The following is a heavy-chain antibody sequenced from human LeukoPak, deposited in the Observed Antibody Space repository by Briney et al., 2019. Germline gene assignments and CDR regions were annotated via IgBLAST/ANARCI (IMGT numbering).Heavy chain of an antibody. J-gene: IGHJ3*02. V-gene: IGHV3-33*06. CDR2: IWYDGSNK. CDR1: GFTFSSYG. D-gene: IGHD1-26*01. CDR3: AKEGPHSGSYPDAFDI. Sequence: GXSLRLSCAASGFTFSSYGMHWVRQAPGKGLEWVTVIWYDGSNKYYADYVKGRFTISRDNSKNTLYLQMNSLRAEDTAVYYCAKEGPHSGSYPDAFDIWGQGTMVTVSS.